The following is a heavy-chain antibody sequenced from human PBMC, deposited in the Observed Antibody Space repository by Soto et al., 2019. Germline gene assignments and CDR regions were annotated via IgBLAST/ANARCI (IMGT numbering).Heavy chain of an antibody. J-gene: IGHJ6*03. CDR1: GGSISSYY. CDR2: IYYSGST. CDR3: ARDRNSPPYYMDV. V-gene: IGHV4-59*01. Sequence: SETLSLTCTVSGGSISSYYWSWIRQPPGKGLEWIGYIYYSGSTNYNPSLKSRVPISVDTSKNQFSLKLSSVTAADTAVYYCARDRNSPPYYMDVWGKGTTVTVSS.